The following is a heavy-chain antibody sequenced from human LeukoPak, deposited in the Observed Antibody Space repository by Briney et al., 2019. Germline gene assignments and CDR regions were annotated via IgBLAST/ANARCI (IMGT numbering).Heavy chain of an antibody. CDR1: GGSISSSSHY. CDR3: ARGTGKGYNWFDP. D-gene: IGHD3/OR15-3a*01. V-gene: IGHV4-39*07. Sequence: PSETLSLTCSVSGGSISSSSHYCGWIRQPPGKGLEWIGCIYYSGSTYYNPSLKSRVTISVDTSKNQFSLKLSSVTAADTAVYYCARGTGKGYNWFDPWGQGTLVTVSS. CDR2: IYYSGST. J-gene: IGHJ5*02.